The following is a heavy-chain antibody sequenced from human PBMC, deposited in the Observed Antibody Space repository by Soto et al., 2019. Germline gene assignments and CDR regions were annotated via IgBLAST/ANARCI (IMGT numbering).Heavy chain of an antibody. D-gene: IGHD2-2*01. V-gene: IGHV3-23*01. CDR3: AEVSSCWYAGFFAL. Sequence: EVQLLESGGGLVQPGGSLRLSCTASGFTFSSHAMTWVRQAPGKGLEWVSGLSDSGGSIYYAESLKGRYTISRDISMNTLYFQRKTRRAEDTAVYYGAEVSSCWYAGFFALWGQGTLVTVSS. J-gene: IGHJ4*02. CDR1: GFTFSSHA. CDR2: LSDSGGSI.